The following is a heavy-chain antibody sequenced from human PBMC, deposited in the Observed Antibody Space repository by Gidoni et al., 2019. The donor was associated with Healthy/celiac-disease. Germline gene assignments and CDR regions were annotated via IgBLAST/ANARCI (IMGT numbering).Heavy chain of an antibody. CDR1: GFTFRSYG. Sequence: QVQLVESGGGVVQPGRSLRLSCAASGFTFRSYGMHWVRQAPGKGLEWVAVISYDGSNKFYADSVKGRFTISRDNSKNTLYLQMNSLRAEDTAVYYWAKESRGVDIVTDWYFDLWGRGTLVTVSS. CDR3: AKESRGVDIVTDWYFDL. D-gene: IGHD5-12*01. V-gene: IGHV3-30*18. CDR2: ISYDGSNK. J-gene: IGHJ2*01.